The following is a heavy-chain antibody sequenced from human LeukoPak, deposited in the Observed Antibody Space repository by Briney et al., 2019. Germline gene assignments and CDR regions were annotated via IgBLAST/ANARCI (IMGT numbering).Heavy chain of an antibody. CDR1: GGSFSSYS. CDR3: ARDNSVTIAGHHTLDY. J-gene: IGHJ4*02. D-gene: IGHD4-17*01. V-gene: IGHV4-34*01. CDR2: INHSGST. Sequence: SETLSLTCAVYGGSFSSYSWSWIRQAPGKGLEWIGEINHSGSTSYNPSLKSRVTISVDTSKNQFSLNLSSVTAADTAVYYCARDNSVTIAGHHTLDYWGQGTLFTVSS.